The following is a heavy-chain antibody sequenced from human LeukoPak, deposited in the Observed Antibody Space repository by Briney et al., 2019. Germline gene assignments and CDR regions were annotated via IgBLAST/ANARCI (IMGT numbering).Heavy chain of an antibody. CDR3: ARARAYSSGWYPGWFDP. V-gene: IGHV3-9*01. J-gene: IGHJ5*02. CDR1: GFTFDDYA. CDR2: ISWNSGSI. D-gene: IGHD6-19*01. Sequence: SLRLSCAASGFTFDDYAMHWVRQAPGEGLEWGSGISWNSGSIGYADSVKGRFTISRDNAKNSLYLQMNSLRAEDTAVYYCARARAYSSGWYPGWFDPWGQGTLVTVSS.